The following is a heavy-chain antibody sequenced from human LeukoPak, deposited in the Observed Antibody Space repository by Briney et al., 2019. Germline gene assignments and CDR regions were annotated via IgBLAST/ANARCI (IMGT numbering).Heavy chain of an antibody. CDR3: ARDSPGYLAYDS. V-gene: IGHV3-7*04. CDR1: GFTFSTYW. J-gene: IGHJ4*02. D-gene: IGHD1-1*01. Sequence: GGSLRLSCAASGFTFSTYWMTWVRQAPGRGPEWVANIKEDGSATYYVDSVKGRFTISRDNAKKSLYLQMNSLRAEDTAVYYCARDSPGYLAYDSWGQGTLVTVSS. CDR2: IKEDGSAT.